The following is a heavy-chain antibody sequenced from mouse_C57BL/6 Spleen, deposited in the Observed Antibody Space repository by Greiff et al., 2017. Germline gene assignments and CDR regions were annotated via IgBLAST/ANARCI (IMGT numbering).Heavy chain of an antibody. V-gene: IGHV5-4*01. CDR2: ISDGGSYT. D-gene: IGHD1-1*01. CDR3: AREPFLITTVVHLYFDV. CDR1: GFTFSSYA. Sequence: EVMLVESGGGLVKPGGSLKLSCAASGFTFSSYAMSWVRQTPEKRLEWVATISDGGSYTYYPDNVKGRFTISRDNAKNNLYLQMSHLKSEDTAMYYCAREPFLITTVVHLYFDVWGTGTTVTVSS. J-gene: IGHJ1*03.